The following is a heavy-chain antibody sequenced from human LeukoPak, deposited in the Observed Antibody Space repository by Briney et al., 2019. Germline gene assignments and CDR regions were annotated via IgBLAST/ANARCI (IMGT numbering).Heavy chain of an antibody. CDR2: INHSGST. CDR1: GGSFSGYY. CDR3: ARVLVAAAGTRRGWLDP. D-gene: IGHD6-13*01. J-gene: IGHJ5*02. Sequence: SETLSLTCAVYGGSFSGYYWSWIRQPPGKGLEWIGEINHSGSTNYNPSLKSQVTISVDTSKNQFSLKLSSVTAADTAVYYCARVLVAAAGTRRGWLDPWGQGTLVTVSS. V-gene: IGHV4-34*01.